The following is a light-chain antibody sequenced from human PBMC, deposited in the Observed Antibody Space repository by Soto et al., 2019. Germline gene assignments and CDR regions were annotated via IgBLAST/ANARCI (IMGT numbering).Light chain of an antibody. J-gene: IGKJ3*01. CDR2: AAS. CDR1: QSITNF. CDR3: QESYSTLFT. V-gene: IGKV1-39*01. Sequence: DIQMTQCPSSLSSSVGDRIIITCRTSQSITNFLNWYQQKPGRAPKLLIYAASSLQRGVPSRFSGSGSGTHFTLSITSLQPEDFATYFCQESYSTLFTFGPGTKVDIK.